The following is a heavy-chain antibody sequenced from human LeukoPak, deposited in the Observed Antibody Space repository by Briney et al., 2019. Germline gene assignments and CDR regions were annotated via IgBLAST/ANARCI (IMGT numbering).Heavy chain of an antibody. CDR3: ARDPVTMVRGVTYYYGMDV. V-gene: IGHV1-69*13. Sequence: SVKVSCKASGGTFSSYAISWVRQAPGQGLEWVGGIIPIFGTANYAQKFQGRVTITADESTSTAYMELSSLRSEDTAVYYCARDPVTMVRGVTYYYGMDVWGQGTTVTVSS. D-gene: IGHD3-10*01. CDR1: GGTFSSYA. CDR2: IIPIFGTA. J-gene: IGHJ6*02.